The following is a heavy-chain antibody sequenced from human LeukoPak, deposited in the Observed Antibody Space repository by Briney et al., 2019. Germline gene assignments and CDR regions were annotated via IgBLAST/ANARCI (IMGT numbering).Heavy chain of an antibody. V-gene: IGHV3-30*09. CDR1: GFSFSNYA. CDR3: ARGTGDTSSWYHDY. CDR2: ISFDINNK. Sequence: GGSLRLSCAASGFSFSNYAMHWVRQAPGKGLEGVAVISFDINNKYYADSVKGRFAISRDNSKNTLYLQMNSLRPEDTAVYHCARGTGDTSSWYHDYWGQGTLVTVS. D-gene: IGHD6-13*01. J-gene: IGHJ4*02.